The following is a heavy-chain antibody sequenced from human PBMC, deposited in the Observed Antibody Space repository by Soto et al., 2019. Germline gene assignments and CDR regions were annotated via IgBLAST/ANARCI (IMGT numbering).Heavy chain of an antibody. CDR1: GFSLNTTGVG. D-gene: IGHD6-13*01. Sequence: QITLEESGPTLVKPTQTLTLTCTFSGFSLNTTGVGVGWIRQPPGKALEWLALIYWDDGKTYSPSLKNRLTVSEGASKNQVVLKMTNMDPMDTATYHCTHLTSSWSEDAFDIWGHGTMVTVS. CDR3: THLTSSWSEDAFDI. V-gene: IGHV2-5*02. J-gene: IGHJ3*02. CDR2: IYWDDGK.